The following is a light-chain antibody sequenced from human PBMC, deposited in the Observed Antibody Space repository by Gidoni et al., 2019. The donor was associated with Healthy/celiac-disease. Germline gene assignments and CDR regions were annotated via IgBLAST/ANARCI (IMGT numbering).Light chain of an antibody. CDR3: SSYTSSSTWV. V-gene: IGLV2-14*03. CDR2: DVS. J-gene: IGLJ3*02. CDR1: SSDVGGYNY. Sequence: QSALTQPASVSGSPGQSITISCTGTSSDVGGYNYVSWYQQHPGKAPKLMIYDVSTRPSGVSNRFSGAKSGNTASLTISGLQAEDEADYYCSSYTSSSTWVFGGGTKLPVL.